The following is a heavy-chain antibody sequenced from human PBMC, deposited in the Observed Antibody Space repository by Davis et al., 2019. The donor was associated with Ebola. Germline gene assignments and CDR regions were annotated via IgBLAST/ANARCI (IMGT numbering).Heavy chain of an antibody. V-gene: IGHV1-2*04. Sequence: AASVKVSCKASGYTFTGYYMHWVRQAPGQGLEWMGWINPNSGGANYAQKFQGWVTMTRDTSISTAYMELSRLRSDDTAVYYCARDLYYGMDVWGQGTTVTVSS. CDR3: ARDLYYGMDV. CDR2: INPNSGGA. J-gene: IGHJ6*02. CDR1: GYTFTGYY.